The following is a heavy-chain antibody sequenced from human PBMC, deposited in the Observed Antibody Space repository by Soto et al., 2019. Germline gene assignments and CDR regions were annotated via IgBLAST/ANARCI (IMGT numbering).Heavy chain of an antibody. Sequence: SETLSLTCTVSGGSVSSGSYYWSWIRQPPGKGLEWIGYIYYSGSTNYNPSLKSRVTISVDTSKNQFSLKLSSVTAADTAVYYCVRDNRELGRSWGYYYGMDVWGQGTTVTVSS. CDR1: GGSVSSGSYY. J-gene: IGHJ6*02. V-gene: IGHV4-61*01. CDR3: VRDNRELGRSWGYYYGMDV. D-gene: IGHD1-26*01. CDR2: IYYSGST.